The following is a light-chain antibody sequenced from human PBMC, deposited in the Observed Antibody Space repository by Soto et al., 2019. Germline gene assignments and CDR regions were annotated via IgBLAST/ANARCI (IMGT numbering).Light chain of an antibody. CDR3: HQSGDSVWT. J-gene: IGKJ1*01. CDR2: DAS. V-gene: IGKV3-20*01. CDR1: QFVSRSY. Sequence: EIVLTQSPGTLSLSPGESATLSCRASQFVSRSYFAWYQQRPGQAPRLLIYDASRRATGIPDRFSGSGSGTDFVLTISRLEPEDFGVYYCHQSGDSVWTVGQGTKVEIK.